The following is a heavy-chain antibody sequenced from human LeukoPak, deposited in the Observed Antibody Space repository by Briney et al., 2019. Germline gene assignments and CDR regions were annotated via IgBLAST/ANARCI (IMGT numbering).Heavy chain of an antibody. V-gene: IGHV1-2*02. CDR2: INPDSGGT. CDR1: GYTLTGYY. Sequence: ASVKVSCEASGYTLTGYYMHWVRQAPGQGLEWMGWINPDSGGTKYAQKFQGRVTMTRDTSISTAYMGLSRLRSDDTAVYYCARGSSSSWYKYFFDYWGQGTPVTVSS. J-gene: IGHJ4*02. CDR3: ARGSSSSWYKYFFDY. D-gene: IGHD6-13*01.